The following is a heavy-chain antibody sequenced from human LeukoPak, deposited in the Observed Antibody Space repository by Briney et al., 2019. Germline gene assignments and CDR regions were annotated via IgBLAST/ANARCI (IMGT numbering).Heavy chain of an antibody. CDR2: MNPNSGNT. CDR3: ARSGRYSGTDY. CDR1: GYTFTSYD. Sequence: ASVKLSCTASGYTFTSYDINWVRHGTPQGLEWMGWMNPNSGNTGNAHKFQGRVTTTRNTSISTAYMELSSLRSEGTAVCYCARSGRYSGTDYWGQGTLVTVSP. D-gene: IGHD1-26*01. V-gene: IGHV1-8*01. J-gene: IGHJ4*02.